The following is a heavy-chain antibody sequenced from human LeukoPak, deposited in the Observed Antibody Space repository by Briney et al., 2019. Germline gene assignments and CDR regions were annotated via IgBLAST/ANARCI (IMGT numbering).Heavy chain of an antibody. J-gene: IGHJ4*02. V-gene: IGHV1-2*02. Sequence: SVKVSCKASGYTFTGYYMHWVRKAPGQGLEWMGWINPNSGGTSNAKKFQGRVTMTRETSISTAYMEPSRLRSDDTAVYYCARDPDPGVLVVVIITSDYWGQGTLVTVSS. CDR2: INPNSGGT. CDR3: ARDPDPGVLVVVIITSDY. D-gene: IGHD3-22*01. CDR1: GYTFTGYY.